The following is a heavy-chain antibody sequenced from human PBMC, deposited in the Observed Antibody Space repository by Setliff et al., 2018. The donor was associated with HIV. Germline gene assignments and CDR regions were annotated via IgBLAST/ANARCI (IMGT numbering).Heavy chain of an antibody. J-gene: IGHJ4*02. CDR2: VFYTGFA. CDR3: ARQMPIPGIAITPVDY. Sequence: PSETLSLTCTVSGDSIRGYYWSWIRQPPGKGLEWMGYVFYTGFAAYNPSLKSRLTISVDTSKSQFSLTLTSVTAADTAVYYCARQMPIPGIAITPVDYWGQGALGTVSS. D-gene: IGHD5-12*01. V-gene: IGHV4-59*08. CDR1: GDSIRGYY.